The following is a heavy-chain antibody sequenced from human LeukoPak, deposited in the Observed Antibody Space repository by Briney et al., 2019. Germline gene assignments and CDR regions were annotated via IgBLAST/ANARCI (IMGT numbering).Heavy chain of an antibody. J-gene: IGHJ3*02. CDR3: ARRSIAAGRRQEKGGAFDI. Sequence: SETLSLTCAVYGGSFSGYYWSWIRQPPGKGLEWIGEINHSGSTNYNPSLKSRVTISVDTSKNQFSLKLSSVTAADTAVYYCARRSIAAGRRQEKGGAFDIWGQGTMVTVSS. D-gene: IGHD6-13*01. CDR1: GGSFSGYY. CDR2: INHSGST. V-gene: IGHV4-34*01.